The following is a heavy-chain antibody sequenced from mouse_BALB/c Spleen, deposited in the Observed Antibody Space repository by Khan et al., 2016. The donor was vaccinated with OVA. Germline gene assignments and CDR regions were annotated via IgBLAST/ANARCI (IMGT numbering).Heavy chain of an antibody. CDR1: GYTFTSYW. CDR3: ARGYFCRYEFVY. D-gene: IGHD2-14*01. Sequence: QVQLQQSGAEVVKPVASVKLSCKTTGYTFTSYWIQWIEQRPGQGLGWIGQIFPGTGTTYYNENFKGTATLTVDTSSSTAYMQLSSLTAEDSAVYFCARGYFCRYEFVYWGQGTLVTVAP. J-gene: IGHJ3*01. V-gene: IGHV1S132*01. CDR2: IFPGTGTT.